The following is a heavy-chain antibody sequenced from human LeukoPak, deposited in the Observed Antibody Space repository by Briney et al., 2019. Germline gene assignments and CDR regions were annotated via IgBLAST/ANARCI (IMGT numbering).Heavy chain of an antibody. V-gene: IGHV6-1*01. J-gene: IGHJ4*02. Sequence: SQTLSLTCAISGDSVSSNSAAWYWIRQSPSRGLEWLGRTYYRSKWYNDYAVSVKSRVTINPDTSKNQFSLQLNSVTPEDTAAYYCARNSGYDLDYWGQGTLVTVSS. D-gene: IGHD5-12*01. CDR3: ARNSGYDLDY. CDR2: TYYRSKWYN. CDR1: GDSVSSNSAA.